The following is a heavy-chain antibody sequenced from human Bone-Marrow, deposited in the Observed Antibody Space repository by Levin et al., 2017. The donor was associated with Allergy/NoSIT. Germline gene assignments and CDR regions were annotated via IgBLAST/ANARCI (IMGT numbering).Heavy chain of an antibody. D-gene: IGHD5-18*01. CDR2: IYPGDSDT. J-gene: IGHJ3*01. V-gene: IGHV5-51*01. Sequence: GESLKISCEGAGYDFTRYWIGWVRQMPGKGLEWVGLIYPGDSDTKFSPSFQGQVTISADKSKGTVYLQWSSLKASDSAMYYCAISGYKYDDSFDVWGQGTLVTVSS. CDR1: GYDFTRYW. CDR3: AISGYKYDDSFDV.